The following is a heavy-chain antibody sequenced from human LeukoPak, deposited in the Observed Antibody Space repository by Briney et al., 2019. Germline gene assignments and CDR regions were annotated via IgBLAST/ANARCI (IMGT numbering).Heavy chain of an antibody. V-gene: IGHV3-23*01. D-gene: IGHD3-9*01. CDR1: GFTFTTYG. J-gene: IGHJ4*02. CDR2: ISGSGGST. CDR3: AKNPLVITDFDY. Sequence: GGSLRLSCAASGFTFTTYGMSWVRQAPGKGLEWVSAISGSGGSTYYADSVKGRFTISRVNSKNSLYLQMNSLRAEDTAVYYCAKNPLVITDFDYWGQGTLVTVSS.